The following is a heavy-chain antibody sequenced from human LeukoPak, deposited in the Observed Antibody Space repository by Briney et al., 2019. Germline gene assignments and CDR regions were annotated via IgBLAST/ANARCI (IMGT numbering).Heavy chain of an antibody. V-gene: IGHV3-21*01. D-gene: IGHD6-13*01. CDR3: ARVPHGSGYSSSWYPRWFDP. J-gene: IGHJ5*02. CDR2: ISSSSSYI. CDR1: GFTFSSYS. Sequence: GGSLRLSCAASGFTFSSYSMNWVRQAPGKGLEWVSSISSSSSYIYYADSVKGRFAISRDNAKNSLYLQMNSLRAEDTAVYYCARVPHGSGYSSSWYPRWFDPRGQGTLVTVSS.